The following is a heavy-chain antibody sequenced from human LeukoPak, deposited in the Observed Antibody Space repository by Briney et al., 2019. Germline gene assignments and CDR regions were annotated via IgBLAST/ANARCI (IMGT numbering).Heavy chain of an antibody. CDR3: ATNPLRGSYYDY. J-gene: IGHJ4*02. V-gene: IGHV1-24*01. Sequence: ASVKVSCKVSGYTLTELSMHWVRQAPGKGREWMGGFVPEDGETIYTQKFQGRVTMTEDTSTDTTYMELSSLRSEDTAVYYCATNPLRGSYYDYWGKGTLVTVSS. CDR2: FVPEDGET. D-gene: IGHD3-16*01. CDR1: GYTLTELS.